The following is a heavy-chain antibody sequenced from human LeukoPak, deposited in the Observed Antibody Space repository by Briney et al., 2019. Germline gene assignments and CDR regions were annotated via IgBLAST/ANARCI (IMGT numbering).Heavy chain of an antibody. CDR1: GFTFSSYT. CDR2: ISSSGNAI. CDR3: ARHDVAWNDVYCFGP. V-gene: IGHV3-21*01. Sequence: SGGSLRLSCAASGFTFSSYTMNWVRQAPGKGLEWVSSISSSGNAINYADSVKGRFTISRDNANNSLSLQMSSLRAEDTAVYYCARHDVAWNDVYCFGPWGQGTLVTVSS. J-gene: IGHJ5*02. D-gene: IGHD1-1*01.